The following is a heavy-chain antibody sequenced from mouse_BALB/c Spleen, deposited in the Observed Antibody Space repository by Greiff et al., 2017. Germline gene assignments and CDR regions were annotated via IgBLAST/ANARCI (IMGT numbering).Heavy chain of an antibody. CDR3: ARVEELGRGFAY. V-gene: IGHV14-3*02. CDR2: IDPANGNT. J-gene: IGHJ3*01. Sequence: VQLQQSGAELVKPGASVKLSCTASGFNIKDTYMHWVKQRPEQGLEWIGRIDPANGNTKYDPKFQGKATITADTSSNTAYLQLSSLTSEDTAVYYCARVEELGRGFAYWGQGTLVTVSA. D-gene: IGHD4-1*01. CDR1: GFNIKDTY.